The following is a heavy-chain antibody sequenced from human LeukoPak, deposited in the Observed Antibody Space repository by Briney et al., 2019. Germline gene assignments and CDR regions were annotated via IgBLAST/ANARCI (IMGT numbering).Heavy chain of an antibody. J-gene: IGHJ4*02. V-gene: IGHV3-9*01. CDR2: INWNSNTI. CDR1: GFTFNDYA. Sequence: GGSLRLSCAASGFTFNDYAMHWVRQAPGKGLEWVSGINWNSNTIGYADSVKGRFTISRDNAKNSLYLQMNSLRPEDTAFYYCTKLSQRGQAPFDYWGQGTLVTVSS. CDR3: TKLSQRGQAPFDY.